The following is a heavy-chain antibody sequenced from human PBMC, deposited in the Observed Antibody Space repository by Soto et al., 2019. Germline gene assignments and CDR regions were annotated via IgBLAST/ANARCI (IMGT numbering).Heavy chain of an antibody. CDR1: GFTVSSNY. V-gene: IGHV3-66*01. J-gene: IGHJ3*02. CDR3: AKDYGSGHDAFDI. Sequence: GGSLRLSCAASGFTVSSNYMSWVRQAPGKGLEWVSVIYSGGSTYYADSVKGRFTISRDNSKNTLYLQMNSLRAEDTAVYYCAKDYGSGHDAFDIWGQGTMVTVSS. D-gene: IGHD3-10*01. CDR2: IYSGGST.